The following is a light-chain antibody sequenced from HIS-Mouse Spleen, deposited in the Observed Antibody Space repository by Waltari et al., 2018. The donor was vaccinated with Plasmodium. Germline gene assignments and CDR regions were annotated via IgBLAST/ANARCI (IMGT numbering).Light chain of an antibody. CDR2: EDS. CDR3: YSTDSSGNHRV. V-gene: IGLV3-10*01. CDR1: ALPNKY. Sequence: SYELTQPPSVSVSPGPTARITCSGDALPNKYAYLYQQKSGQAPVLVIYEDSKRPSGIPERFSGSSSGTMATLTISGAQVEDEADYYCYSTDSSGNHRVFGGGTKLTVL. J-gene: IGLJ3*02.